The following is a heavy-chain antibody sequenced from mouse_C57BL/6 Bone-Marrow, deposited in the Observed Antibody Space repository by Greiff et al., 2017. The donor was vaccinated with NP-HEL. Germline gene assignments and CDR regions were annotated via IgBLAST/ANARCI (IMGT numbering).Heavy chain of an antibody. D-gene: IGHD2-5*01. Sequence: EVKLQQSGPELVKPGASVKISCKASGYTFTDYYMNWVKQSHGKSLEWIGDINPNNGGTSYNQKFKGKATLTVDKSSSTAYMELRSLTSEDSAVYYCARLGEDYSNPCAMDYWGQGTSVTVSS. CDR2: INPNNGGT. CDR1: GYTFTDYY. J-gene: IGHJ4*01. CDR3: ARLGEDYSNPCAMDY. V-gene: IGHV1-26*01.